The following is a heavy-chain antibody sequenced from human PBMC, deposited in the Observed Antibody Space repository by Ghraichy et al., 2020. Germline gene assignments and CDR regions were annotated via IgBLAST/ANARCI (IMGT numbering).Heavy chain of an antibody. Sequence: SETLSLTCAVYGGSFSGYYWSWLRQPPGKGLEWIGEINHSGSTNYNPSLKSRVTISVDTSKNQFSLKLSSVTAADTAVYYCARGRVVVVQAAIRDTYYGMDVWGQGTTVTVSS. CDR2: INHSGST. CDR1: GGSFSGYY. J-gene: IGHJ6*02. CDR3: ARGRVVVVQAAIRDTYYGMDV. V-gene: IGHV4-34*01. D-gene: IGHD2-2*01.